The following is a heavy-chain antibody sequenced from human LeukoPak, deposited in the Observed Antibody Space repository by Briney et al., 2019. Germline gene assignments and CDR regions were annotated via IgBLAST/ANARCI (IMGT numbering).Heavy chain of an antibody. CDR3: AREVGYGDYNAFDI. CDR2: IYTSGST. CDR1: GGSISSGSYY. D-gene: IGHD4-17*01. Sequence: TSETLSLTCTVSGGSISSGSYYWSWIRQPAGKGLEWIGRIYTSGSTNYNPSLKSRVTISVDTSKNQFSLKLSSVTAADTAVYYCAREVGYGDYNAFDIWGQGTMVTVSS. V-gene: IGHV4-61*02. J-gene: IGHJ3*02.